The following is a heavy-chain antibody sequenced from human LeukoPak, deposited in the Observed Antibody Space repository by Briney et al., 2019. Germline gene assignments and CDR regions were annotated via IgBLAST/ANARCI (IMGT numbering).Heavy chain of an antibody. D-gene: IGHD3-22*01. J-gene: IGHJ4*02. CDR3: ASDRYYYDSSGYYNY. CDR1: GYTFTSYG. CDR2: IIPIFGTA. Sequence: SVKVSCKASGYTFTSYGISWVRQAPGQGLEWMGRIIPIFGTANYAQKFQGRVTITTDESTSTAYMELSSLRSEDTAVYYCASDRYYYDSSGYYNYWGQGTLVTVSS. V-gene: IGHV1-69*05.